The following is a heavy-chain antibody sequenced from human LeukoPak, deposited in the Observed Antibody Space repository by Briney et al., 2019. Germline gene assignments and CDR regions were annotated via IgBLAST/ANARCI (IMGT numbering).Heavy chain of an antibody. CDR2: INYSGGT. J-gene: IGHJ5*02. Sequence: NPSETLSLTCTVSGGSISSSSYYWGWIRQPPGKGLEWIASINYSGGTYYNPSLKSRVTISVDTSKSQFSLKLSSVTAADTAVYYCGRRKAGANWFDPWGQGTLVTVSS. V-gene: IGHV4-39*01. D-gene: IGHD3-10*01. CDR1: GGSISSSSYY. CDR3: GRRKAGANWFDP.